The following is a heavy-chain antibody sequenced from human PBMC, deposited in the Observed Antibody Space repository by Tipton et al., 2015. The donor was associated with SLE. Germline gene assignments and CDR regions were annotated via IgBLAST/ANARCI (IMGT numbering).Heavy chain of an antibody. V-gene: IGHV3-7*01. CDR2: IKPDGSEK. CDR1: GFSFSYYW. D-gene: IGHD3-22*01. J-gene: IGHJ4*02. Sequence: SLRLSCVASGFSFSYYWMTWVRQAPGKGLEWVAMIKPDGSEKYYVDSVKGRLTISRDNAKNSLYLQMNSLRAEDTAVYYCAKARGYYDSSGPTGYFDYWGQGTLVTVSS. CDR3: AKARGYYDSSGPTGYFDY.